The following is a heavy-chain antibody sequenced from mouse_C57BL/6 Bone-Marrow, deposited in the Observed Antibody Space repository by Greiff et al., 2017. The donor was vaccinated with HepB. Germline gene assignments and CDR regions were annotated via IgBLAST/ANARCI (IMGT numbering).Heavy chain of an antibody. Sequence: EVKLVESGPELVKPGASVKISCKASGYSFTDYNMNWVKQSNGKSLEWIGVINPNYGTTSYNQKFKGKATLTVDQSSSTAYMQLNSLTSEDSAVYYCARRDYGSSYKDFDVWGTGTTVTVSS. J-gene: IGHJ1*03. CDR3: ARRDYGSSYKDFDV. CDR1: GYSFTDYN. CDR2: INPNYGTT. V-gene: IGHV1-39*01. D-gene: IGHD1-1*01.